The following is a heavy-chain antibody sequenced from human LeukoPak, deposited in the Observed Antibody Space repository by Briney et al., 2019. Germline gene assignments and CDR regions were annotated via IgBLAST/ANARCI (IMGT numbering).Heavy chain of an antibody. J-gene: IGHJ4*02. Sequence: GGSLRLSCAASGFTFSSYWMSWVRQAPGKGLEWVANIKQDGSDKYYVDSVKGRFTISRDNAKNSLYLEMNSLRADDTALYYCARQYSSSWYALGYLDYWGQRTLVTVSS. CDR3: ARQYSSSWYALGYLDY. CDR2: IKQDGSDK. CDR1: GFTFSSYW. D-gene: IGHD6-13*01. V-gene: IGHV3-7*01.